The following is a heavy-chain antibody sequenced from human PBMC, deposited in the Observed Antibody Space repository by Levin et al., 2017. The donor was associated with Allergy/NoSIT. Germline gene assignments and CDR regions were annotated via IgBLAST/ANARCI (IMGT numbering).Heavy chain of an antibody. CDR2: IYYSGST. Sequence: SQTLSLTCTVSGGSISSYYWSWIRQPPGKGLEWIGYIYYSGSTNYNPSLKSRVTISVDTSKNQFSLKLSSVTAADTAVYYCARGYSGYDLVFAFDIWGQGTMVTVSS. CDR3: ARGYSGYDLVFAFDI. CDR1: GGSISSYY. V-gene: IGHV4-59*08. J-gene: IGHJ3*02. D-gene: IGHD5-12*01.